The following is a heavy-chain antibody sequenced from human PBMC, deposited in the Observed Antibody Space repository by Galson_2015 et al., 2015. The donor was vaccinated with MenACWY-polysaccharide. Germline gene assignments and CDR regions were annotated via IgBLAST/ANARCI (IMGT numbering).Heavy chain of an antibody. CDR1: GYTFSRYP. V-gene: IGHV1-3*01. CDR3: ARHVIGGGYVDY. CDR2: ITGGNGDT. J-gene: IGHJ4*02. Sequence: SVKVSCKASGYTFSRYPIHWVRQAPGQRFEWMGWITGGNGDTKYSEKLQGRVSLTKDTSANTVYMELSSLTYEDTAVVYCARHVIGGGYVDYWGQGTLVTVSS. D-gene: IGHD2/OR15-2a*01.